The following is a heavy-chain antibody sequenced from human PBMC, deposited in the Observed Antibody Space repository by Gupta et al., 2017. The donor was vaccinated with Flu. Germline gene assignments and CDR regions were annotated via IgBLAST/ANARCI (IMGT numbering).Heavy chain of an antibody. Sequence: VRLGRSGGGVVLPGGSLRLSCAPPGVCFSDSGMHWVRQVPGKGLEWVAVMSDDGSNQWYADSVRGRFTISRDNSENTLILQMNSLRRDDTAVYYCAKGGRHNWNFDGDYWGQGTLVTVSS. V-gene: IGHV3-30*18. CDR2: MSDDGSNQ. CDR1: GVCFSDSG. CDR3: AKGGRHNWNFDGDY. D-gene: IGHD1-7*01. J-gene: IGHJ4*02.